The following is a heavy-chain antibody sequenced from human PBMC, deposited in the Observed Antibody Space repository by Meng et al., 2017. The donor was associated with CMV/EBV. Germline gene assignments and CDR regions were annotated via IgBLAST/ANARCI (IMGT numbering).Heavy chain of an antibody. V-gene: IGHV1-69*12. CDR3: EQGYTGP. Sequence: QDQLVRDGAEVKRPAATVKVPGKATGGTFSSYAISWVRQPPGQGLEWMGGIIPIFGTANYAQKFQGRVTITADESTSTAYMELSSLRSEDTAVYYCEQGYTGPWGQGTLVTVSS. CDR1: GGTFSSYA. J-gene: IGHJ5*02. D-gene: IGHD1-26*01. CDR2: IIPIFGTA.